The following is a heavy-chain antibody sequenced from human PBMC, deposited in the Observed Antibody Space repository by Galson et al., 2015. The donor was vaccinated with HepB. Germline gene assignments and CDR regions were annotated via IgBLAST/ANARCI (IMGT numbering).Heavy chain of an antibody. CDR3: ARAVGGRLIDY. V-gene: IGHV1-2*06. D-gene: IGHD3-16*01. CDR1: GYIFTDYY. J-gene: IGHJ4*02. Sequence: SVKVSCKASGYIFTDYYMHWVRQAPGQGLEWMGRTNPNTGGTNYAQKFQGRVTMTRDTSISTAYMELSRLRSDDTAIYYCARAVGGRLIDYWGQGTLVTVST. CDR2: TNPNTGGT.